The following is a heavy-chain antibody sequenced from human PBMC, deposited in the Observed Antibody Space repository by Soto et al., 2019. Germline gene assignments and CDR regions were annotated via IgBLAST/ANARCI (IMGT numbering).Heavy chain of an antibody. V-gene: IGHV3-30*18. D-gene: IGHD2-8*01. CDR1: GFTFSSYG. CDR2: ISYDGSNK. J-gene: IGHJ4*02. CDR3: AKATNGVWYSFDY. Sequence: QVQLVESGGGVVQPGRSLRLSCAASGFTFSSYGMHWVRQAPGKGLEWVAVISYDGSNKYYADSVKGRFTISRDNSKNTLYLQMNSLRDEDTAVYYCAKATNGVWYSFDYWGQGTLVTVSS.